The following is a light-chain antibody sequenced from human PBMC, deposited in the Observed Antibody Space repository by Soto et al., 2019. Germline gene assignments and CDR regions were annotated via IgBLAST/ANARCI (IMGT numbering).Light chain of an antibody. Sequence: EIVLTQSPGTLSLSPGERATLSCRASQSVSSSYLAWYQQKPGQAPRLLIYGTSARATGIPDRFSGSGSGTDFTLTISRLEPEHFAVFYCQQYRSSPPFTFGPGTKVDI. V-gene: IGKV3-20*01. CDR2: GTS. CDR3: QQYRSSPPFT. J-gene: IGKJ3*01. CDR1: QSVSSSY.